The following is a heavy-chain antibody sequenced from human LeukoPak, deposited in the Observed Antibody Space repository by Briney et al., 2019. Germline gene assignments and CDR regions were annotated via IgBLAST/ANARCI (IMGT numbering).Heavy chain of an antibody. Sequence: PSETLSLTCTVSGVSMRNHYWSWFRQPPGKGLEWIGYIYDSETTNYNPSLKSRVTMSLDTSKNQFSLKLSSVTAADPALYYCATRPGGSTWHGVFDFWSRGTLVTVSS. V-gene: IGHV4-59*11. J-gene: IGHJ4*02. D-gene: IGHD6-13*01. CDR3: ATRPGGSTWHGVFDF. CDR2: IYDSETT. CDR1: GVSMRNHY.